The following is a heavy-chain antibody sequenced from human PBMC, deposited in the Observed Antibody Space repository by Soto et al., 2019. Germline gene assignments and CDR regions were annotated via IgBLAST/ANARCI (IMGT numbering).Heavy chain of an antibody. D-gene: IGHD3-16*02. CDR3: ARILGGSFRSFYYYYYMDV. V-gene: IGHV4-59*02. CDR1: GASVSDYY. CDR2: MYYYSGST. Sequence: SETLSLTCTVSGASVSDYYWSWIRQPPGRGLEWIGYMYYYSGSTTYNPSLKSRVTTPVDTSKSQFSLKLSSVTAADTAVYYCARILGGSFRSFYYYYYMDVWGKGTTVTVSS. J-gene: IGHJ6*03.